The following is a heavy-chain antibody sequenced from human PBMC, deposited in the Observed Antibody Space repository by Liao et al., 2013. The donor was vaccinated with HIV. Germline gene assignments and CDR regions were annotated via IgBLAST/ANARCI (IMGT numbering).Heavy chain of an antibody. CDR1: SGSFSGYF. CDR2: INDSEGT. Sequence: QVLLQQWGAGLLTPSETLSLTCDMYSGSFSGYFWTWIRQSPGKGLEWIAEINDSEGTNFNPSLESRVTISVDTSKNHFSLEMTSVTAADTAVYYCAARITISGVAIPHALDVWGQGTMVVVSS. D-gene: IGHD3-3*01. J-gene: IGHJ3*01. CDR3: AARITISGVAIPHALDV. V-gene: IGHV4-34*02.